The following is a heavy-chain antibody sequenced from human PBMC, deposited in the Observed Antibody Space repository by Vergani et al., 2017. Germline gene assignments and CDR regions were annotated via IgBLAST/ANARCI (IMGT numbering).Heavy chain of an antibody. V-gene: IGHV3-23*01. CDR3: ARLSYDTTPYLQGGYDC. Sequence: EVQLLESGGGLVQPGGSLRLSCAASGFTLSSYAMSWVRQAPGKGLEWVSAISGSGGSTYYADSVKGRFTISRDNSKNTLYLQMNSLRAEDTAVYYCARLSYDTTPYLQGGYDCWGQGTLVSVSS. J-gene: IGHJ4*02. CDR1: GFTLSSYA. D-gene: IGHD3-22*01. CDR2: ISGSGGST.